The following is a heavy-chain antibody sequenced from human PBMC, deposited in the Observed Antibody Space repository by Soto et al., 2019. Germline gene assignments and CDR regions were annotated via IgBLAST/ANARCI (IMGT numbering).Heavy chain of an antibody. D-gene: IGHD3-3*01. J-gene: IGHJ4*02. V-gene: IGHV4-31*03. CDR2: IYYSGST. Sequence: SETLSLTCTVSGGSISSGGYYWSWIRQHPGKGLEWIGYIYYSGSTYYNPSLKSRVTISVDTSKNQFSLKLSSVTAADTAVYYCASYAIFGVGLFDYWGQGTLVTVSS. CDR3: ASYAIFGVGLFDY. CDR1: GGSISSGGYY.